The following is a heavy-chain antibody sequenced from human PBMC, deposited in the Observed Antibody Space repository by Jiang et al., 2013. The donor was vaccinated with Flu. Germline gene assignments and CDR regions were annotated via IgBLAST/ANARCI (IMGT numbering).Heavy chain of an antibody. J-gene: IGHJ1*01. CDR2: ISGSGGST. Sequence: SGGGLVQPGGSLRLSCAASGFTFSNFAMNWVRQAPGKGLEWVSSISGSGGSTYFADSVKGRFTISRDNSRNTLYLQMNSLSAEDTALYYCALRSPDYDCLQHWGQGTLVTVSS. D-gene: IGHD3-16*01. CDR1: GFTFSNFA. CDR3: ALRSPDYDCLQH. V-gene: IGHV3-23*01.